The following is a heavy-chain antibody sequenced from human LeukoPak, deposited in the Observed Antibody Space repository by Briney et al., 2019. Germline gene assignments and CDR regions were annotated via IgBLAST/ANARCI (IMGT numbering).Heavy chain of an antibody. J-gene: IGHJ4*02. CDR2: IKSKTDGGTT. V-gene: IGHV3-15*01. D-gene: IGHD5-24*01. CDR3: AKDYVSGDGYWDSDY. CDR1: GCTFSAAW. Sequence: GGSLRLSCAASGCTFSAAWMNWVRQAPGKGLEWVGRIKSKTDGGTTDYAAPVKGRFTISRDDSKNTLYLQMNSLRVEDAAVYYCAKDYVSGDGYWDSDYWGQGTLVTVSS.